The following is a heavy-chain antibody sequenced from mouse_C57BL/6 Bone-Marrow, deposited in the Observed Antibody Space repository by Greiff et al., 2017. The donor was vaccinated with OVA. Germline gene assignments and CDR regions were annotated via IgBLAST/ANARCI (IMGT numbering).Heavy chain of an antibody. CDR3: ARSNGSSYHYYAMDY. V-gene: IGHV1-82*01. J-gene: IGHJ4*01. CDR2: IYPGDGDT. Sequence: QVQLQQSGPELVKPGASVKISCKASGYAFSSSWMNWVKQRPGKGLEWIGRIYPGDGDTNYNGKFKGKATLTADKSSSTAYMQLSSLTSEDSSVYFGARSNGSSYHYYAMDYWGQGTSVTVSS. CDR1: GYAFSSSW. D-gene: IGHD1-1*01.